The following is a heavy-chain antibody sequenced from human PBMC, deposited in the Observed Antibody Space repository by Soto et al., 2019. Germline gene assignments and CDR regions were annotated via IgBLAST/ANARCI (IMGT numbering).Heavy chain of an antibody. D-gene: IGHD3-3*01. CDR2: INPNSGGT. J-gene: IGHJ5*02. CDR1: GYTFTGYY. CDR3: ARDEYYDFWSGYYMWFDP. Sequence: QVQLVQSGAAVKKPGASVKVSCKASGYTFTGYYMHWVRQAPGQGLEWMGWINPNSGGTNYAQKFQGRVTMTRDTSISTAYMELSRLRSDDTAVYYCARDEYYDFWSGYYMWFDPWGQGTLVTVSS. V-gene: IGHV1-2*02.